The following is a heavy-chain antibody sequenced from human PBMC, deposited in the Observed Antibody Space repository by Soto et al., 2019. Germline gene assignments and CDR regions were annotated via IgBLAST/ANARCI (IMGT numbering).Heavy chain of an antibody. CDR3: GSVRPSGYVLS. Sequence: SETLSLTCSVSGGSLSSYYWTWIRQSPGKGLEWIGYVYFSGNTNYNPSLKSRVTISIDTSKNQFSLRLASVTAADAAFYYCGSVRPSGYVLSWGQGTLVTVSS. D-gene: IGHD6-25*01. V-gene: IGHV4-59*01. CDR2: VYFSGNT. CDR1: GGSLSSYY. J-gene: IGHJ5*02.